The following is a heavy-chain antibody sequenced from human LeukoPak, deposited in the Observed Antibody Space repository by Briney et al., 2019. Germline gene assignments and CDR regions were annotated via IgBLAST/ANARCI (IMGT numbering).Heavy chain of an antibody. D-gene: IGHD6-13*01. CDR3: ARARSGIAGFDP. CDR2: IYYSDST. J-gene: IGHJ5*02. CDR1: GGSINNYF. V-gene: IGHV4-59*08. Sequence: PSETLSLTCTVSGGSINNYFWSWIRQPPGKGLECIAYIYYSDSTNYKPSLKSRVTVSVDTSKNQFSLKLSSVTAADTAVYYCARARSGIAGFDPWGQGTLVTVSS.